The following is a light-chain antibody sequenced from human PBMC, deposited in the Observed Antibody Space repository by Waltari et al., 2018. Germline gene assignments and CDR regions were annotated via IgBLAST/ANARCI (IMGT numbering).Light chain of an antibody. CDR3: QQYGTSPLS. Sequence: EIVLTQSQGTLSLSPVERATLSCRASQSVTSSLAWYQHKPGQAPRLLIYGAFSRATGVPDRFGGSGSGTDFILTSSRVEPEDFAIYYCQQYGTSPLSFGGGTKVEMK. J-gene: IGKJ4*01. V-gene: IGKV3-20*01. CDR2: GAF. CDR1: QSVTSS.